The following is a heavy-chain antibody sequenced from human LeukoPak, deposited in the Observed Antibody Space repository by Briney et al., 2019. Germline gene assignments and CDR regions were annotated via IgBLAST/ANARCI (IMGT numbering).Heavy chain of an antibody. CDR2: LYISGST. Sequence: PSETLSLTCTVSGASISSYYYNWIRQTAGRGLEWIGRLYISGSTDYNPSLKSRVTISVDRSTNQFSLNLRSVTAADTAVYYCARGVYIAAAQYAYWGQGTLVTVSS. V-gene: IGHV4-4*07. J-gene: IGHJ4*02. CDR3: ARGVYIAAAQYAY. CDR1: GASISSYY. D-gene: IGHD6-13*01.